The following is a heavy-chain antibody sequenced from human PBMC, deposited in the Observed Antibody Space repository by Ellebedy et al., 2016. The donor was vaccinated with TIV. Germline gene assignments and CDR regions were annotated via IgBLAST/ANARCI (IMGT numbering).Heavy chain of an antibody. CDR3: ARDAKYYDFWSGRGRQNWFDP. J-gene: IGHJ5*02. V-gene: IGHV1-18*01. CDR1: GYTFTSYG. D-gene: IGHD3-3*01. Sequence: ASVKVSXKASGYTFTSYGISWVRQAPGQGLEWMGWISAYNGNTNYAQKLQGRVTMTTDTYTSTAYMELRSLRSDDTAVYYCARDAKYYDFWSGRGRQNWFDPWGQGTLVTVSS. CDR2: ISAYNGNT.